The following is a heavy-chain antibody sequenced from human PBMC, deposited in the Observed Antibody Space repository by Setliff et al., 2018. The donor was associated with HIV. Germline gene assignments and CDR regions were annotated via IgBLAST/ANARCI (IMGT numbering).Heavy chain of an antibody. J-gene: IGHJ4*02. D-gene: IGHD6-19*01. Sequence: PSETLSLTCTVSGGSISSYYWSWIQQPPGKGLEWIGYIYTSGSVNYNPSLNSRVTISVDTSKNQFSLKVNSVTAADTAVYYCARSPRIRVAGEFEYWGQGTLVTVSS. CDR1: GGSISSYY. CDR3: ARSPRIRVAGEFEY. V-gene: IGHV4-4*09. CDR2: IYTSGSV.